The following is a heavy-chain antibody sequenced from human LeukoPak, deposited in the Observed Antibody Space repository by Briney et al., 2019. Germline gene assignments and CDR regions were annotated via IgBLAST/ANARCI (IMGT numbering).Heavy chain of an antibody. CDR1: GSTFSSYA. D-gene: IGHD3-22*01. CDR2: ISSSSSYI. V-gene: IGHV3-21*01. Sequence: GGSLRLSCAASGSTFSSYAMSWVRQAPGKGLEWVSSISSSSSYIYYADSVKGRFTISRDNAKNSLYLQMNSLRAEDTAVYYCARSPTEYDSSGYYYFDYWGQGTLVTVSS. J-gene: IGHJ4*02. CDR3: ARSPTEYDSSGYYYFDY.